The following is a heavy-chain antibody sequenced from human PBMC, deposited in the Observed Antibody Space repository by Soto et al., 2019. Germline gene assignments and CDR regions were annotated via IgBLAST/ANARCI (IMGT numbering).Heavy chain of an antibody. CDR3: ARGPEGVVPAAIYAFDI. CDR2: ISAYNGNT. D-gene: IGHD2-2*01. V-gene: IGHV1-18*01. CDR1: GYTFTSYG. J-gene: IGHJ3*02. Sequence: ASVKVSCKASGYTFTSYGSSWVRQAPGQGLEWMGWISAYNGNTNYAQKLQGRVTMTTDTSTSTAYMELRSLRSDDTAVYYCARGPEGVVPAAIYAFDIWGQGTMVTVSS.